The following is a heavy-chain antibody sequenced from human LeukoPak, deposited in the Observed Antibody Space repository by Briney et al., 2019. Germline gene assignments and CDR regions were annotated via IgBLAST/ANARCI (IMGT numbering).Heavy chain of an antibody. CDR2: IYSGGST. Sequence: GGSLRLSCAASEFSVGSNYMTWVRQAPGKGLEWVSLIYSGGSTYYADSVKGRFTISRDNSKNSLYLQMNSLRAEDTAVYYCAALARGNWYFDLWGRGTLVTVSS. V-gene: IGHV3-66*01. CDR1: EFSVGSNY. J-gene: IGHJ2*01. CDR3: AALARGNWYFDL.